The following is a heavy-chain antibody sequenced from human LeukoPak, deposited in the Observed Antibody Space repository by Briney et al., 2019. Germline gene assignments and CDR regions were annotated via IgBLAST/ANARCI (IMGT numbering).Heavy chain of an antibody. CDR3: ARGSQYYYDSSGYIGYFDY. D-gene: IGHD3-22*01. J-gene: IGHJ4*02. CDR2: IYYSGST. CDR1: GGSISSGDYY. Sequence: SETLSLTCTVSGGSISSGDYYWSWIRQPPGKGLEWIGHIYYSGSTYYNPSLKSRVTISVDTSKNQFSLKLSSVTAADTAVYYCARGSQYYYDSSGYIGYFDYWGQGTLVTVSS. V-gene: IGHV4-30-4*01.